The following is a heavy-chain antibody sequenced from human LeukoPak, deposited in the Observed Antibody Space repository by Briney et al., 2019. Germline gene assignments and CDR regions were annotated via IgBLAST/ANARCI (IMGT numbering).Heavy chain of an antibody. V-gene: IGHV3-20*04. J-gene: IGHJ4*01. CDR2: INWNGGST. CDR1: GFTFAVYG. Sequence: GCLRLSCVASGFTFAVYGMGWVRQDPGKGLEWVSGINWNGGSTGYADSVKGRFTISKDNAKNSLNLQMNSLRAEDTALYYCARRTHWGSHDYWGHGTLVTVSA. CDR3: ARRTHWGSHDY. D-gene: IGHD7-27*01.